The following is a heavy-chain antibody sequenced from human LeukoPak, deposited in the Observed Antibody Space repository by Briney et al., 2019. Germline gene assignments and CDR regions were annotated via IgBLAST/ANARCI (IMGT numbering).Heavy chain of an antibody. J-gene: IGHJ4*02. V-gene: IGHV1-18*01. CDR1: GYTFTSYG. CDR3: ARDIDYYDSPYYFDS. Sequence: ASVKVSCKASGYTFTSYGISWVRQAPGQGLEWMGWISAYNGNTNYAQKLQGRVTMTTDTSTSTAYMELRSLRSDDTAVYYCARDIDYYDSPYYFDSWGQGTLVTVSS. D-gene: IGHD3-22*01. CDR2: ISAYNGNT.